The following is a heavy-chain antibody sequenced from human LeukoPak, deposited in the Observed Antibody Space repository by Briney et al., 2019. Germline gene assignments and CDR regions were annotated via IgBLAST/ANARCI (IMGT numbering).Heavy chain of an antibody. CDR3: ARSAYGDYEGHDALDI. D-gene: IGHD4-17*01. CDR1: GATLRNYG. V-gene: IGHV3-33*01. J-gene: IGHJ3*02. Sequence: GTSLRLSCAASGATLRNYGMHWVRQAPGKGLEWVAIIWNDGSNKYYSDSVKGRFTISRNDSKNTLYLQMNSLRAEDTAVYYCARSAYGDYEGHDALDIWGQGTMVTVSS. CDR2: IWNDGSNK.